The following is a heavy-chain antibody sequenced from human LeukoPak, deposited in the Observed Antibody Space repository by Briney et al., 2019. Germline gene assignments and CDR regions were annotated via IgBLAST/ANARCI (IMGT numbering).Heavy chain of an antibody. CDR2: IYWNDDK. J-gene: IGHJ4*02. V-gene: IGHV2-5*01. Sequence: SGPTLFNPTQPLMLTFTFSGFSLSTSGGGVGWVRQPPGKALEWLALIYWNDDKRYSPSLKSRLTITKDTSKNQVVLTMTNMDPVDTATYYCARLYYDILTGYSLDYWGQGTLVTVSS. D-gene: IGHD3-9*01. CDR1: GFSLSTSGGG. CDR3: ARLYYDILTGYSLDY.